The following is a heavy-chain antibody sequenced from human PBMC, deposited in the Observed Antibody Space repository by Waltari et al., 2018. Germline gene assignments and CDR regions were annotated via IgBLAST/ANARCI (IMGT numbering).Heavy chain of an antibody. CDR2: IYYSGST. Sequence: QVQLQESGPGLVKPSETLSLTCTVSGGSISSHYWSWIRQPPGKGLEWIGYIYYSGSTNYNPSLRSRVTRSVDTSKNQFSLKLSSVTAADTAVYYCASVPYYYDSSGYPDYWGQGTLVTVSS. CDR3: ASVPYYYDSSGYPDY. V-gene: IGHV4-59*11. D-gene: IGHD3-22*01. CDR1: GGSISSHY. J-gene: IGHJ4*02.